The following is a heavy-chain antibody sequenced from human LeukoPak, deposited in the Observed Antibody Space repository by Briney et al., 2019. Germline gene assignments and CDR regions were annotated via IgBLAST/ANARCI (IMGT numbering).Heavy chain of an antibody. D-gene: IGHD3-16*01. V-gene: IGHV3-30-3*01. CDR2: ISYDGSNK. CDR1: GFTFSSYA. Sequence: GGSLRLSCAASGFTFSSYAMHWVRQAPGKGLEWVAVISYDGSNKYYADVVKGRFTISRDNSKNTLYLQMNSLRAEDTAVYYCARDGGLYYYYYMDVWGKGTTVTVSS. J-gene: IGHJ6*03. CDR3: ARDGGLYYYYYMDV.